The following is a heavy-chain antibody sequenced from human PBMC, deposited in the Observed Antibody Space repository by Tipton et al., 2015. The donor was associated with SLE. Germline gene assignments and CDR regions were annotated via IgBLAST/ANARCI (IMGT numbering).Heavy chain of an antibody. CDR3: ARGGGFDAFDI. CDR1: GGSISGNNYD. J-gene: IGHJ3*02. V-gene: IGHV4-39*07. CDR2: IHSTGRT. Sequence: TLSLTCTVSGGSISGNNYDWGWIRQPPGMRLEWIATIHSTGRTFYSPSLESRVTISADASKNQFSLKLSSVTAAGTAVYYCARGGGFDAFDIWGQGTMVTVSS.